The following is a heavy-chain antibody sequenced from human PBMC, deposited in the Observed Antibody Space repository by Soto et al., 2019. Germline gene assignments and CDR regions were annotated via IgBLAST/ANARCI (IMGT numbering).Heavy chain of an antibody. V-gene: IGHV3-74*01. D-gene: IGHD3-3*01. CDR2: ITNDGKSA. J-gene: IGHJ6*04. CDR3: ARDIWGGPDG. CDR1: GFTFSSYW. Sequence: VQLVESGGGLVQPGGSLRLSCAASGFTFSSYWMQWVRQTPGKGLVWVGRITNDGKSAYYADSVKGRFTISRDNAKNTLYLKMNGLRDDDTSVFYCARDIWGGPDGWGKGTTVIVTS.